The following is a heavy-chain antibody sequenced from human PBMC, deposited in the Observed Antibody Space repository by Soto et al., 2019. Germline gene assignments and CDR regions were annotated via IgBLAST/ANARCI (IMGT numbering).Heavy chain of an antibody. J-gene: IGHJ4*02. V-gene: IGHV1-8*01. CDR2: LNPSDGGT. CDR3: VSYYDYVWGTFGY. Sequence: VQLVQSGAEVKKPGASVKVSCKASGYIFVGYDINWVRQAPGQGLEWMGWLNPSDGGTGYAQKFQGRVTLTRNTSRDTAYMEPRGLSSDDTAMYFCVSYYDYVWGTFGYWGQGTLVTVS. CDR1: GYIFVGYD. D-gene: IGHD3-16*01.